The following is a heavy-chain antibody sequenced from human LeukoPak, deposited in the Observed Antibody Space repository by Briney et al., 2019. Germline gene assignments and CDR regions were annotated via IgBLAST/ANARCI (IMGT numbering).Heavy chain of an antibody. V-gene: IGHV3-74*01. CDR1: GFTFSRYW. J-gene: IGHJ3*01. Sequence: GGSLRLSCAASGFTFSRYWMHWVRLAPGKGLVWISRINTDGSNTRYEDTVKGRFTISRDNAKNTLYLQMNSLRAEDTAVYYCARDGYRTSQGAFDLWGQGTMVTVSS. CDR2: INTDGSNT. CDR3: ARDGYRTSQGAFDL. D-gene: IGHD5-12*01.